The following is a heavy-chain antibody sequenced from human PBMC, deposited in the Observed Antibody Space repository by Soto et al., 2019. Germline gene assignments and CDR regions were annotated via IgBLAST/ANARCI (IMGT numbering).Heavy chain of an antibody. CDR1: GFTFDDYA. Sequence: EVQLVESGGGLVQPGRSLRLSCAASGFTFDDYAMHWVRQAPRKGLEWVSGISWNSGSIGYADSVKGRFTISRDNAKNSLYLQMNSLRAEDTALYYCAKDISFRGSGYSPGDYWGQGTLVTVSS. CDR3: AKDISFRGSGYSPGDY. D-gene: IGHD3-22*01. J-gene: IGHJ4*02. V-gene: IGHV3-9*01. CDR2: ISWNSGSI.